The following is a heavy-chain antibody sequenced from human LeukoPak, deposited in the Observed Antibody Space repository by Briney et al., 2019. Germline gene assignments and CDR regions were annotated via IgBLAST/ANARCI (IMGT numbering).Heavy chain of an antibody. CDR2: IKQDESEK. V-gene: IGHV3-7*01. CDR1: GFTFTSHW. Sequence: GGSLRLSRTASGFTFTSHWMSWVRQAPGKGLEWVANIKQDESEKYYVDSVKGRFTVSRDSAKNSLYLHMDSLRDEDTAIYYCARGYLYFEYWGQGTLVTVSS. CDR3: ARGYLYFEY. D-gene: IGHD2-2*01. J-gene: IGHJ4*02.